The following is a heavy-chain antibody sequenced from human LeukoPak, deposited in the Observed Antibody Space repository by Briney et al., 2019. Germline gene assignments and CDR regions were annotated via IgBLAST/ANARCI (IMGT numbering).Heavy chain of an antibody. Sequence: PGGSLRLSCAASGFTFSSYAMSWVRQAPGKGLEWVSAISGSGGSTYYADSVKGRFTISRDNSKNTLYLQMNSLRAEDTAVYYCAKDSGIVVVPAAMDYWGQGTLVTVYS. CDR3: AKDSGIVVVPAAMDY. CDR2: ISGSGGST. J-gene: IGHJ4*02. CDR1: GFTFSSYA. D-gene: IGHD2-2*01. V-gene: IGHV3-23*01.